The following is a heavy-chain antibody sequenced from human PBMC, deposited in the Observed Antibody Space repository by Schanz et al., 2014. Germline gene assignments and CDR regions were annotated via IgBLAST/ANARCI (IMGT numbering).Heavy chain of an antibody. CDR2: IGSSSTTM. CDR1: GFTFFTYN. J-gene: IGHJ6*02. Sequence: VQLVESGGGVVQPGRSLRLSCAASGFTFFTYNMNWVRQAPGRGLEWISYIGSSSTTMYYADSVKGRFTISRDNAKNTLYLQMNSLRAEDTAVYYCARPLGPNYYYYGLDVWGQGTTVTVSS. CDR3: ARPLGPNYYYYGLDV. V-gene: IGHV3-48*04.